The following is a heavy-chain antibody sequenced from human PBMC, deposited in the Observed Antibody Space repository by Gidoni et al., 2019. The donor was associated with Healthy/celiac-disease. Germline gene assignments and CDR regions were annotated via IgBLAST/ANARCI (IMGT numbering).Heavy chain of an antibody. V-gene: IGHV3-7*03. Sequence: EVQLLESGGNLVQPGGSLRLSCAASGFTFSSYWMRWVRQAPGKGLEWVANIKQDGSEKYYVDSVKGRFTISRDNAKNSLYLQMNSLRAEDTAVYYCARDPVTADDAFDIWGQGTMVTVSS. D-gene: IGHD2-21*02. CDR2: IKQDGSEK. CDR1: GFTFSSYW. CDR3: ARDPVTADDAFDI. J-gene: IGHJ3*02.